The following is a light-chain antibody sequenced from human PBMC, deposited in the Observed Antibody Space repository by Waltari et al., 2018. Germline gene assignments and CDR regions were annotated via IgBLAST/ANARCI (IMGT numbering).Light chain of an antibody. Sequence: EIVLTQSPGTASLYPGERVTLSCRASQTVGISSLAWYQQKPGQAPRLVIYRASRRATGIPDRFSGSGSGTDFSLTISRLEPEDFVVYYCQQHGTLPATFGQGTKVEIK. V-gene: IGKV3-20*01. CDR3: QQHGTLPAT. CDR1: QTVGISS. CDR2: RAS. J-gene: IGKJ1*01.